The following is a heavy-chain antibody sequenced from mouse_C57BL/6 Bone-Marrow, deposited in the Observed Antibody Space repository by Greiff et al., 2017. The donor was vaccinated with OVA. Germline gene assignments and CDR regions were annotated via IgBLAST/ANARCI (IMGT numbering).Heavy chain of an antibody. CDR1: GFTFSDAW. J-gene: IGHJ2*01. Sequence: EVQLVESGGGLVQPGGSMKLSCAASGFTFSDAWMDWVRQSPEKGLEWVAEIRNKANNHATYYAESVKGRFTISRDDSKSSVYLQMNSLRAEDTGIYYCTRQVGYYFDYWGQGTTLTVSS. CDR2: IRNKANNHAT. D-gene: IGHD3-1*01. CDR3: TRQVGYYFDY. V-gene: IGHV6-6*01.